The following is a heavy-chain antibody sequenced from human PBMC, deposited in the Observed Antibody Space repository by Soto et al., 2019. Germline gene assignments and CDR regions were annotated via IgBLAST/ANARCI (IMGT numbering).Heavy chain of an antibody. D-gene: IGHD2-8*01. Sequence: PSETLSLTCTVSGGSISSGGYYWSWIRQHPGKGLEWIGYIYYSGSTYYNPSLKSRVTISVDTSKNQFSLKLSSVTAADTAVYYCARSQRDYTSGIRRNAFDIWGQGTMVTVSS. CDR3: ARSQRDYTSGIRRNAFDI. CDR2: IYYSGST. CDR1: GGSISSGGYY. J-gene: IGHJ3*02. V-gene: IGHV4-31*03.